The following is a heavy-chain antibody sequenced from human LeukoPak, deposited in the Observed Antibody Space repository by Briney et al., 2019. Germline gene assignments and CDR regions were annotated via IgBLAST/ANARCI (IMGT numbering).Heavy chain of an antibody. CDR3: AADLGIAAGRSNY. CDR2: INTYNGDT. D-gene: IGHD6-13*01. CDR1: GYPFTAYG. J-gene: IGHJ4*02. V-gene: IGHV1-18*01. Sequence: ASVKVSCKASGYPFTAYGINWVRQAPGQGLEWMGWINTYNGDTNYAQKFQGRVTMTTDTSTSTVYIELRSLTSDDTAAYYCAADLGIAAGRSNYWGQGTLVTVSS.